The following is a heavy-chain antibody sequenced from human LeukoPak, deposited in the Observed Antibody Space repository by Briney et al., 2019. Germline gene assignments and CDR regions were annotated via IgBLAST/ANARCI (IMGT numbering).Heavy chain of an antibody. Sequence: GGSLRLSCAASGFTFSSYAMHWVRQAPGKGLEWVAVISYDGSNKYYADSVKGRFTISRDNSRNTLHLQMNSLRAEDTAVYYCARVPYGSGSYYKLSYYYYGMDVWGQGTTVTVSS. V-gene: IGHV3-30-3*01. CDR2: ISYDGSNK. CDR3: ARVPYGSGSYYKLSYYYYGMDV. CDR1: GFTFSSYA. J-gene: IGHJ6*02. D-gene: IGHD3-10*01.